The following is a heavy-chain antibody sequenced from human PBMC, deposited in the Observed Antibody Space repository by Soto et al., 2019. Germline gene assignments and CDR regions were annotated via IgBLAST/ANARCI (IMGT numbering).Heavy chain of an antibody. J-gene: IGHJ4*02. CDR2: ISGSGGST. CDR1: GFTFSSYA. Sequence: GGSLRLCCAASGFTFSSYAMSWVRQAPGKGLEWVSAISGSGGSTYYADSVKGRFTISRDNSKNTLYLQMNSLRAEDTAVYYCAKDHAIFGVVIIEVDYWGQGTLVTVSS. V-gene: IGHV3-23*01. D-gene: IGHD3-3*01. CDR3: AKDHAIFGVVIIEVDY.